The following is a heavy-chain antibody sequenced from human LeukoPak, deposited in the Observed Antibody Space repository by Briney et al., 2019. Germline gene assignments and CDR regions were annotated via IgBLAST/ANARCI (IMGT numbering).Heavy chain of an antibody. CDR2: IKSKAGGGTT. CDR3: TTEGYPYGHHALGI. D-gene: IGHD5-18*01. V-gene: IGHV3-15*01. CDR1: GFTFSSYG. Sequence: GGSLRLACAASGFTFSSYGMHWVCQAPGKGLEGVRRIKSKAGGGTTDYAALVKGRFTISRDDSKNTLYLQVNNLETEDTAQYYCTTEGYPYGHHALGIWGQGTMVTVSS. J-gene: IGHJ3*02.